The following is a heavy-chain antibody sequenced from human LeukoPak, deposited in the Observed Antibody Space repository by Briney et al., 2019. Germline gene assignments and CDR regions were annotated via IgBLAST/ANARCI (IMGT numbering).Heavy chain of an antibody. CDR3: ARGGGYSYGSFDY. V-gene: IGHV3-74*01. D-gene: IGHD5-18*01. J-gene: IGHJ4*02. CDR1: GFSFSSYW. CDR2: INGDGSST. Sequence: GGSLRLSCAASGFSFSSYWMHWVRQAPGKGLVWVSRINGDGSSTSYADSVKGQFTISRDNAKNTLYLQMNSLRAEDTAVYYCARGGGYSYGSFDYWGQGTLVTVSS.